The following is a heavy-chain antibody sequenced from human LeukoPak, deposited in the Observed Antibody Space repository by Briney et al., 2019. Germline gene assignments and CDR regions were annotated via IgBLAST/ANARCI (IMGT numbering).Heavy chain of an antibody. J-gene: IGHJ4*02. CDR1: GFTFSSYA. CDR3: AKGFFPLDDYDSSGYYDY. CDR2: ISGSGGST. Sequence: PGGSLRLSCAASGFTFSSYAMSWVRQAPGKGLEWVSAISGSGGSTYYADSVKGRFTISRDNSKNTLYLQMNSLRAEDTAVHYCAKGFFPLDDYDSSGYYDYWGQGTLVTVSS. D-gene: IGHD3-22*01. V-gene: IGHV3-23*01.